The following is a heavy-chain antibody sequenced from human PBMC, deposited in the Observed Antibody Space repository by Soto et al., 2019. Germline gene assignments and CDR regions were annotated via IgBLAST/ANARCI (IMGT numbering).Heavy chain of an antibody. CDR2: MNPNSGNT. V-gene: IGHV1-8*01. CDR1: GYTFTSYD. CDR3: ARPRSGSYYYGMDV. J-gene: IGHJ6*02. Sequence: QVQLVQSGAEVKKPGASVKVSCKASGYTFTSYDINWVRHATGQGLEWMGWMNPNSGNTGYAQKFQGRVTMTRNTSIITAYMELSSLRSEDTAVYYCARPRSGSYYYGMDVWGQGTAVTVSS. D-gene: IGHD3-3*01.